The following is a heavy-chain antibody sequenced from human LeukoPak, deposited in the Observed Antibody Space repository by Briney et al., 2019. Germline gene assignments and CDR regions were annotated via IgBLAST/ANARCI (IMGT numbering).Heavy chain of an antibody. J-gene: IGHJ6*04. CDR3: AKVHGSGSYYRRYYYGMDV. CDR2: ISGSGGST. CDR1: GFTFSSYA. D-gene: IGHD3-10*01. Sequence: QPGGSLRLSCAASGFTFSSYAMSWVRQAPGKGLEWVSAISGSGGSTYYADSVKGRSTISRDNSKNTLYLQMNSLRAEDTAVYYCAKVHGSGSYYRRYYYGMDVWGKGTTVTVSS. V-gene: IGHV3-23*01.